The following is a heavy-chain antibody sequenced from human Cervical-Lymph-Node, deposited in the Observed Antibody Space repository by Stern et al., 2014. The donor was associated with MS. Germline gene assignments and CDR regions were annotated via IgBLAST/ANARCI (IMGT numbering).Heavy chain of an antibody. CDR3: ARDPSTTASDWFFDL. D-gene: IGHD2-21*02. V-gene: IGHV4-59*02. J-gene: IGHJ2*01. CDR1: GGPVSDYY. Sequence: VQLVDSGPGLVKPSETLSLTCTVSGGPVSDYYWTWIRQAPGKGLEWIGYISDTGTTNYNPSLHSRVTITLDTSQNQVSLRLRSVTAADTAVYYCARDPSTTASDWFFDLWGRGSLVTVSS. CDR2: ISDTGTT.